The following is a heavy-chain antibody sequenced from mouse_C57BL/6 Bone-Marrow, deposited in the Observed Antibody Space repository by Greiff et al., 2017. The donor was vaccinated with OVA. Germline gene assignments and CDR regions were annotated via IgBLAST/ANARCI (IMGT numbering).Heavy chain of an antibody. CDR1: GYSITSGYD. CDR2: ISYSGST. Sequence: EVKLVESGPGMVKPSQSLSLTCTVTGYSITSGYDWHWIRHFPGNKLEWMGYISYSGSTNYNPSLKSRISITHDTSKNHFFLKLNSVTTEDTATYYCARGLPLYYAMDYWGQGTSVTVSS. V-gene: IGHV3-1*01. J-gene: IGHJ4*01. CDR3: ARGLPLYYAMDY. D-gene: IGHD2-2*01.